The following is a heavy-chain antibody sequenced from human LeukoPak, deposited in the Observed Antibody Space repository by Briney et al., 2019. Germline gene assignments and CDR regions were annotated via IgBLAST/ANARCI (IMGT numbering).Heavy chain of an antibody. CDR2: VDPEDGET. CDR3: APLYTPHARDPFDF. Sequence: ASVKVSCKVSGYTFTDYYMHWVQQAPGNGLEWMGLVDPEDGETIYAEKFQGRVTITADTSTDTAYMELRSLRSEDTAMYYCAPLYTPHARDPFDFWGQGTMVTVSS. CDR1: GYTFTDYY. J-gene: IGHJ3*01. V-gene: IGHV1-69-2*01. D-gene: IGHD2-8*01.